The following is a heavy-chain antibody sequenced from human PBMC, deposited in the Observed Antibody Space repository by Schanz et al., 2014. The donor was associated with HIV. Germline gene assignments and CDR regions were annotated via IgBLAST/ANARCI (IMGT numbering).Heavy chain of an antibody. D-gene: IGHD2-2*02. J-gene: IGHJ6*02. CDR2: INPNSGGT. CDR3: ARRRSEIVPAAIVLHYYYGFDV. CDR1: GGTFSSHA. V-gene: IGHV1-8*01. Sequence: QVQLVQSGAEVKKPGSSVKVSCKASGGTFSSHAISWVRQAPGQGLEWMGWINPNSGGTNYAQKFQGRVTMTRDTSKSTAYMDLSSLRSEDTAVYYCARRRSEIVPAAIVLHYYYGFDVWGQGTTVTVS.